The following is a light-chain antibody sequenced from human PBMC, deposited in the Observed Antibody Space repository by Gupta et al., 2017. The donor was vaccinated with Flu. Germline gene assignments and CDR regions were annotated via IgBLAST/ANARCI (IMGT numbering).Light chain of an antibody. CDR3: QQYGSSPWT. V-gene: IGKV3-20*01. CDR1: QSVNSNF. J-gene: IGKJ1*01. CDR2: AAS. Sequence: EIMLRQSPGTLSLCPGERATLSCRASQSVNSNFLAWYQQKPGQAPSLLIYAASSRATGIPDRFSGSGSGTDFTLTISRLEPEDFAVYSCQQYGSSPWTFGQGTKVEIK.